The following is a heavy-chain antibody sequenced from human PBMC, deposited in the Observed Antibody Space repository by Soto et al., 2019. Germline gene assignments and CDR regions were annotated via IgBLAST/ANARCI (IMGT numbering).Heavy chain of an antibody. CDR3: AKDRGIVLVPAAMNYGMDV. V-gene: IGHV3-30*18. CDR2: ISYDGSNK. CDR1: GFSVSCYG. D-gene: IGHD2-2*01. Sequence: GGSLTLSCAACGFSVSCYGIQGVRQGPGKGLEWVAVISYDGSNKYYADSVKGRFTISRDNSKNTLYLQMNSLRAEDTAVYYCAKDRGIVLVPAAMNYGMDVWGQGT. J-gene: IGHJ6*02.